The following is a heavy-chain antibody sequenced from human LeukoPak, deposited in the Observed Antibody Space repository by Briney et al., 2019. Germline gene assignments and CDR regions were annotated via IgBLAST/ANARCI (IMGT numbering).Heavy chain of an antibody. Sequence: SETLSLTCTVSGGSISSYYWSWIRQPPGKGLEWIGYIYYSGSTNYNPSLKSRVTISVDTSKNQFSLKLSSVTAADTAVYYCARDFSPGAYFDYWGQGTLVTVSS. CDR2: IYYSGST. J-gene: IGHJ4*02. CDR3: ARDFSPGAYFDY. D-gene: IGHD4/OR15-4a*01. V-gene: IGHV4-59*01. CDR1: GGSISSYY.